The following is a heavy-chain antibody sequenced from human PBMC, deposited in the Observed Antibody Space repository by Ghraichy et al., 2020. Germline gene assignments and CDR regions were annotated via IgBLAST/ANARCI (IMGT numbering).Heavy chain of an antibody. Sequence: GGSLRLSCAASGFTFDDYAMHWVRQAPGKGLERVSGISWNSGSIGYADSVKGRFTISRDNAKNSLYLQMNSLRAEDTALYYCAKDRSPDTIFGGYYYYGMDVWGQGTTVTVSS. J-gene: IGHJ6*02. D-gene: IGHD3-3*01. CDR1: GFTFDDYA. CDR2: ISWNSGSI. V-gene: IGHV3-9*01. CDR3: AKDRSPDTIFGGYYYYGMDV.